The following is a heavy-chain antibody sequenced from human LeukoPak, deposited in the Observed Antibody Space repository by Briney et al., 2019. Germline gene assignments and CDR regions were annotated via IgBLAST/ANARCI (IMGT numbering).Heavy chain of an antibody. CDR3: ARGPQGGEDYFDY. Sequence: ASVKVSCKASGGTFSSYAISWVRQAPGQGLEWMGGIIPIFGTANYAQKFQGRVTITTDESTSTAYMELSSLRSEDTAVYYCARGPQGGEDYFDYWGQGTLVTVSS. D-gene: IGHD3-10*01. V-gene: IGHV1-69*05. J-gene: IGHJ4*02. CDR1: GGTFSSYA. CDR2: IIPIFGTA.